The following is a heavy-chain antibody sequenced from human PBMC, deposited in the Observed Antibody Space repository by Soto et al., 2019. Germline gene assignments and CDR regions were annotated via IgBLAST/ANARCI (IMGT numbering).Heavy chain of an antibody. Sequence: QVQLVQSGAEVKKPGASVNISCKASGYTFINYYIHWLRQAPGQGLEWMAIINPTGGSTNYAQRFQGRVTLTMDTSTTTVYMELSSLRFEDTAVYYCARDLAAGDYWGQGTLVTVSS. CDR3: ARDLAAGDY. CDR2: INPTGGST. CDR1: GYTFINYY. V-gene: IGHV1-46*01. D-gene: IGHD6-25*01. J-gene: IGHJ4*02.